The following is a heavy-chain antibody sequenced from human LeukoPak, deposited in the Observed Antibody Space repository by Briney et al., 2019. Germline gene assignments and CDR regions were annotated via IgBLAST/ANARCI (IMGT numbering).Heavy chain of an antibody. J-gene: IGHJ4*02. Sequence: PSETLSLTCTVSGGSISSYYWSWIRQPAGEGLEWIGRVYSSGNTNYNPSPKSRVTMSVDTSRNQFSLKLTSVTAADSAVYYCARMFSGTYGGIDYWGQGTLVTVSS. CDR1: GGSISSYY. D-gene: IGHD1-26*01. V-gene: IGHV4-4*07. CDR3: ARMFSGTYGGIDY. CDR2: VYSSGNT.